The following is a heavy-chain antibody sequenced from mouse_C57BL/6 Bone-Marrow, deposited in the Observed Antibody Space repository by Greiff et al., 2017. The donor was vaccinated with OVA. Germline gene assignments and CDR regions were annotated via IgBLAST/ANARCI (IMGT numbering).Heavy chain of an antibody. D-gene: IGHD1-1*01. V-gene: IGHV1-74*01. CDR3: TLGYYGSSYGFAY. CDR2: IHPSDSDT. J-gene: IGHJ3*01. Sequence: QVQLQQPGAELVKPGASVKVSCKASGYTFTSYWMHWVKQRPGQGLEWIGRIHPSDSDTNYNQNFKGKATLTVDRSSSTAYMQLSSLTSGDSALYYCTLGYYGSSYGFAYGGLGTLVTVSA. CDR1: GYTFTSYW.